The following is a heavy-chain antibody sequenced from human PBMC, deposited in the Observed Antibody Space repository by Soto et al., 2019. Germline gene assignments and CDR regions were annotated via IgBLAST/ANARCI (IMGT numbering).Heavy chain of an antibody. CDR1: GGTFSSFA. CDR2: IIPKFGTV. Sequence: QRQMVQSGAEVKKPGSSVKVSCTASGGTFSSFAISWVRQAPGQGLEWMGGIIPKFGTVNYAHKFHGRVTITADESTSTAYTELSSLRSELTAVYYCARDPCSDPNDDFDYWGQGTLVTVSS. D-gene: IGHD2-15*01. CDR3: ARDPCSDPNDDFDY. V-gene: IGHV1-69*01. J-gene: IGHJ4*02.